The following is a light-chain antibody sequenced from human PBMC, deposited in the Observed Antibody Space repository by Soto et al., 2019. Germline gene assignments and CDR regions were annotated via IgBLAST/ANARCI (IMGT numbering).Light chain of an antibody. J-gene: IGKJ5*01. CDR2: GAS. CDR1: QGVSSD. V-gene: IGKV3-15*01. CDR3: QQYNNWLIT. Sequence: EIVMTQSPATLSVSPGERATLSCRASQGVSSDLAWYQQKPGQAPRLLIYGASTRAAGIPARFSGSGSGTEFTLTISSLQSEDFAVYYCQQYNNWLITFGQGTRLEMK.